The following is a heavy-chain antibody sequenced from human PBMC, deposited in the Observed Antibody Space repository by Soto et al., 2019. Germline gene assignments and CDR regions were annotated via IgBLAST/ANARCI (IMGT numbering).Heavy chain of an antibody. J-gene: IGHJ6*02. V-gene: IGHV1-18*01. D-gene: IGHD2-2*01. CDR3: ARDEYCISTSCYGKVYYYYGMDV. Sequence: QVQLVQSGAEVKKPGASVKVSCKASGYTFTSYGISWVRQAPGQGLEWMGWISAYNGNTNYAQKLQGRVTMTTDTSTSTXXMXLXXLRSDDTAVYYCARDEYCISTSCYGKVYYYYGMDVWGQGTTVTVSS. CDR2: ISAYNGNT. CDR1: GYTFTSYG.